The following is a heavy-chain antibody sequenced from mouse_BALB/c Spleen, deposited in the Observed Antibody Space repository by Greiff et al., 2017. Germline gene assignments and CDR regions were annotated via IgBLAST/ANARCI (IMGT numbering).Heavy chain of an antibody. V-gene: IGHV5-6-4*01. D-gene: IGHD1-1*01. CDR1: GFTFSSYT. CDR2: ISSGGSYT. CDR3: TREGGSSWYFDV. Sequence: EVQLVESGGGLVKPGGSLKLSCAASGFTFSSYTMSWVRQTPEKRLEWVATISSGGSYTYYPDSVKGRFTISRDNAKNTLYLQMSSLKSEDTAMYYCTREGGSSWYFDVWGAGTTVTVSS. J-gene: IGHJ1*01.